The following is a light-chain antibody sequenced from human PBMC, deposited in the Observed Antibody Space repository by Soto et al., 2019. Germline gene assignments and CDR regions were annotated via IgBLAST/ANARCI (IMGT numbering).Light chain of an antibody. CDR2: AAS. CDR3: QQYDNLPPFT. Sequence: IQLTQSPSSLSASVGDRVTITCRASQGISSSLAWYQQKPGKAPKLLIYAASTLQSGVPSRFSGSGSGTDFTLTISSLQPEDFATYYCQQYDNLPPFTFGQGTRLEIK. CDR1: QGISSS. V-gene: IGKV1-9*01. J-gene: IGKJ5*01.